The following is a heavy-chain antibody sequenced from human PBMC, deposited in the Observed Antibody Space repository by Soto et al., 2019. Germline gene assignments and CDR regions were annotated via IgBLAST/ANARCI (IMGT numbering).Heavy chain of an antibody. J-gene: IGHJ4*02. D-gene: IGHD2-2*01. CDR2: INHSGST. CDR1: GGSFSGYY. CDR3: ARGSDQLLLYFDY. V-gene: IGHV4-34*01. Sequence: QVQLQQWGAGLLKPSETLSLTCAVYGGSFSGYYWGWIRQPPGKGLEWIGEINHSGSTNYNPSLKSRVTISVDTSKNQFYLKLSSVTAADTAVYYCARGSDQLLLYFDYWGQGTLVTVSS.